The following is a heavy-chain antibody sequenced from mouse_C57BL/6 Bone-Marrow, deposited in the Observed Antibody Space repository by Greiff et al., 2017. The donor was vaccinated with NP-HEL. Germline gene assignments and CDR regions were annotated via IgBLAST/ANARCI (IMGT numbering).Heavy chain of an antibody. CDR2: IDPSDSYT. V-gene: IGHV1-69*01. J-gene: IGHJ2*01. CDR3: AREDY. CDR1: GYTFTSYW. Sequence: QVQLQQPGAELVMPWASVKLSCKASGYTFTSYWMHWVKQRPGQGLEWIGEIDPSDSYTNYNQKFKGKSTLTVDKSSSTAYMQLSSLTSEDSAVYYCAREDYWGQGTTLTVSS.